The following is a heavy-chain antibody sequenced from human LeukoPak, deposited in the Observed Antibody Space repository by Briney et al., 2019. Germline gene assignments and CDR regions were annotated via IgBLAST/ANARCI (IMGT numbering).Heavy chain of an antibody. D-gene: IGHD3-10*01. V-gene: IGHV4-61*05. Sequence: PSETLSLTCTVSGGSINSNNYYWAWIRQPPGKGLEWIGYIYYSGSTNYDPSLKSRVTISVDTSKNQFSLKLSSVTAADTAVYYCARATLYGSGSSRAPYFDYWGQGTLVTVSS. CDR1: GGSINSNNYY. CDR2: IYYSGST. J-gene: IGHJ4*02. CDR3: ARATLYGSGSSRAPYFDY.